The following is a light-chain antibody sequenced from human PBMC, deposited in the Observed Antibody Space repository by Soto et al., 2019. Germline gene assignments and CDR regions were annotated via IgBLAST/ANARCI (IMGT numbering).Light chain of an antibody. Sequence: EIVLTQSPATLSLSPGERATLSCRASQSVSSYLAWYQQKPGQAPRLLIYDASNSATGIPARFSGSGSGTDFTLTISSLEPEYFAVYYCQQRSNWLTFGGGTKVEIK. J-gene: IGKJ4*01. CDR3: QQRSNWLT. CDR1: QSVSSY. CDR2: DAS. V-gene: IGKV3-11*01.